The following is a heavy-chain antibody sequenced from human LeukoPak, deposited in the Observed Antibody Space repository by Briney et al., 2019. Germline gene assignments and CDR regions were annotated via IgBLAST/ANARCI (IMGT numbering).Heavy chain of an antibody. V-gene: IGHV3-48*02. D-gene: IGHD3-22*01. Sequence: PGGSLRLSCAASGFTFSSYSMNLVRQAPGKGLEWVSYISRTSHTIYYADSVKGRFTISRDNAKNSLYLQMNSLRDEDTAVYYCARSTYYYDSSGYLYPSFFDYWGQGSLVTVSS. J-gene: IGHJ4*02. CDR2: ISRTSHTI. CDR3: ARSTYYYDSSGYLYPSFFDY. CDR1: GFTFSSYS.